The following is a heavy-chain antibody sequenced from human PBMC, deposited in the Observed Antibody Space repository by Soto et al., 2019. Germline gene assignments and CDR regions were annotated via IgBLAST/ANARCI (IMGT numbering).Heavy chain of an antibody. Sequence: ASVKVSCKASGGTFSSYAISWVRQAPGQGLEWMGGIIPIFGTANYAQKFQGRVTITADESTSTAYMELSSLRSEDTAVYYCARDHQQVASIAAAAGGMDVWGQGTTVTVSS. J-gene: IGHJ6*02. D-gene: IGHD6-13*01. CDR3: ARDHQQVASIAAAAGGMDV. V-gene: IGHV1-69*13. CDR2: IIPIFGTA. CDR1: GGTFSSYA.